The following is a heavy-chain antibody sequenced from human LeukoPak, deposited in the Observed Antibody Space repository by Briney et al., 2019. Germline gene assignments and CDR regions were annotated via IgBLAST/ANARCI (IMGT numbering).Heavy chain of an antibody. CDR3: ARLGYCTNGVCYVGY. D-gene: IGHD2-8*01. J-gene: IGHJ4*02. V-gene: IGHV4-39*01. CDR2: IYHDGST. CDR1: GGSISSSSYY. Sequence: PSETLSLTCTVSGGSISSSSYYWGWIRQSPEKGLEWIGEIYHDGSTNYNPSLKSRVTISVDTSKNQFSLKLSSVTAADTAVYYSARLGYCTNGVCYVGYWGQGTLVTVSS.